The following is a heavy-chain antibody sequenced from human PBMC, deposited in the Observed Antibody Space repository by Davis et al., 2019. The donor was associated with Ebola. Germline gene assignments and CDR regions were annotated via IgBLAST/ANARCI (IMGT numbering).Heavy chain of an antibody. CDR1: GFTFSSYG. V-gene: IGHV3-33*01. J-gene: IGHJ4*02. CDR3: ARRGIAVAGTDY. Sequence: GGSLRLSCAASGFTFSSYGMHWVRQAPGKGLEWVAVIWYDGSNKYYADSVKGRFTISRDNSKNTLYLQMNSLRAEDTAVYYCARRGIAVAGTDYWGQGTLVTVSS. CDR2: IWYDGSNK. D-gene: IGHD6-19*01.